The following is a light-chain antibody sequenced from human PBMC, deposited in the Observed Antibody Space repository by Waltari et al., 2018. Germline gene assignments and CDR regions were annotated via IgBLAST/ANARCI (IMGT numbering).Light chain of an antibody. J-gene: IGKJ5*01. CDR3: QQYNNWPPIT. V-gene: IGKV3-15*01. Sequence: EVVMTQSPATLSVSPGERVTLSCRASQSVGSNLAWYEQKPGQAPRLLIYAASTRATCIPARFSGSGSGTEFTLTISSLQSEDFAVYYCQQYNNWPPITFGQGTRLEYK. CDR1: QSVGSN. CDR2: AAS.